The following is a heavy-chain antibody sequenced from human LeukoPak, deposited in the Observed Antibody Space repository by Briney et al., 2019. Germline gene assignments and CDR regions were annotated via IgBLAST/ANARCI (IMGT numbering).Heavy chain of an antibody. D-gene: IGHD3-10*01. V-gene: IGHV3-30-3*01. CDR1: GFTFSSYA. CDR2: ISYDGSNK. Sequence: PGRSLRLSCAASGFTFSSYAMRWVRQAPGKGLEWVAVISYDGSNKYYADSVKGRFTISRDNSKNTLYLQMNSLRAEDTAVYYCARGLDYYGSGSYFYYYGMDVWGQGTTVTVSS. J-gene: IGHJ6*02. CDR3: ARGLDYYGSGSYFYYYGMDV.